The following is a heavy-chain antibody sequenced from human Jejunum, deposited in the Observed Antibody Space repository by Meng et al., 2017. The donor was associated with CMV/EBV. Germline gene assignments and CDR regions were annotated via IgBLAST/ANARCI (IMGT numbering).Heavy chain of an antibody. CDR1: GFSFSVYN. CDR2: IGISGSYV. Sequence: SGFSFSVYNMMWVRQAPGKGLEWVSSIGISGSYVSYADSVKGRFTISRDNPKNSQFLLMTSLRAEDTAVYYCARDPLGDRDPFDIWGQGTVVTVSS. J-gene: IGHJ3*02. CDR3: ARDPLGDRDPFDI. V-gene: IGHV3-21*01.